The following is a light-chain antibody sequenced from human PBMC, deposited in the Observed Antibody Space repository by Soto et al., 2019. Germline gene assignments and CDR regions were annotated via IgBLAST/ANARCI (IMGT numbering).Light chain of an antibody. CDR3: QQYNNWPPIT. CDR1: QSVSNN. Sequence: EIVLTQSPGTLSLSPGERATLSCRASQSVSNNYLAWYQQKPGQAPRPLIYDTSTRATGIPARFSGSGSGTEFTLTISSLQSEDFAVYYCQQYNNWPPITFGQGTRLEIK. CDR2: DTS. J-gene: IGKJ5*01. V-gene: IGKV3-15*01.